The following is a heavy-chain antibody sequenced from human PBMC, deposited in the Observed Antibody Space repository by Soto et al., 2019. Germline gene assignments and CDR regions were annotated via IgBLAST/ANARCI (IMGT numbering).Heavy chain of an antibody. V-gene: IGHV1-46*01. J-gene: IGHJ6*02. CDR2: INPSGGST. Sequence: RASVKVSCKASGYTFTSYYMHWVRQAPGQGLEWMGIINPSGGSTSYAQKFQGRVTMTRDTSTSTVYMELSSLRSEDTAVYYCARDMRTAEGWDSGYDWNYYYYGMDVWGQGTTVTVSS. CDR3: ARDMRTAEGWDSGYDWNYYYYGMDV. CDR1: GYTFTSYY. D-gene: IGHD5-12*01.